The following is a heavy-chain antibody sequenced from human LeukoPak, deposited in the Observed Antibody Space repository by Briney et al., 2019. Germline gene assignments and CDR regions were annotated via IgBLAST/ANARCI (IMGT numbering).Heavy chain of an antibody. J-gene: IGHJ4*02. CDR2: IRSKAHGGTT. CDR3: TRAGRYCSGGSCYSFY. V-gene: IGHV3-49*03. CDR1: GFTFGDYA. Sequence: GGSLRLSCTASGFTFGDYAMSWFRQAPGEGLEWVGFIRSKAHGGTTECAASVKGRFTISRDDSKSIAYLQMDSLKTEDTAVYYCTRAGRYCSGGSCYSFYWGQGTLVTVSS. D-gene: IGHD2-15*01.